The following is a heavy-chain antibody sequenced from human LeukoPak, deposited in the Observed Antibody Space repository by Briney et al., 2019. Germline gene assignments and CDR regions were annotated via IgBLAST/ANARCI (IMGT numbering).Heavy chain of an antibody. Sequence: GGSLRLSCGVSGVSVTTNYMTWVRQAPGKGLEWVSLIFGESMTTYADSVKGRFTISRDNSKNTVYLQMNRLRAEDTAMYFCVRDKGLGRTELFDSWGQGTLVTVST. CDR1: GVSVTTNY. V-gene: IGHV3-53*01. J-gene: IGHJ4*02. CDR2: IFGESMT. CDR3: VRDKGLGRTELFDS. D-gene: IGHD1-26*01.